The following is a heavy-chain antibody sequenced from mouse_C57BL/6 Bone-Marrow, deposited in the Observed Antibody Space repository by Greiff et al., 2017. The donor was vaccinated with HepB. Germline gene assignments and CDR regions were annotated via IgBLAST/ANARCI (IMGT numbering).Heavy chain of an antibody. V-gene: IGHV1-81*01. J-gene: IGHJ2*01. CDR2: IYPRSGNT. Sequence: VKLVESGAELARPGASVKLSCKASGYTFTSYGISWVKQRTGQGLEWIGEIYPRSGNTYYNEKFKGKATLTADKSSSTAYMELRSLTSEDSAVYFCARSDYYGSRGYWGQGTTLTVSS. D-gene: IGHD1-1*01. CDR3: ARSDYYGSRGY. CDR1: GYTFTSYG.